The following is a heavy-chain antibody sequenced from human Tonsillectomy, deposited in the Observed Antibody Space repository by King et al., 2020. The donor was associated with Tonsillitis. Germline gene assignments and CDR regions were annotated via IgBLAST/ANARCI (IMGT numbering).Heavy chain of an antibody. CDR3: AGTTPNKRHYYYYMDV. V-gene: IGHV3-66*01. CDR2: IYSGGSP. D-gene: IGHD4-17*01. J-gene: IGHJ6*03. CDR1: EFTVSDNY. Sequence: VQLVESGGGLVQPGGSLRLSCAASEFTVSDNYMNWVRQAPGKGLEWVSVIYSGGSPYYADSVKGRFTFSRDNSKNTLYLQMNNVRAEDTPVYYCAGTTPNKRHYYYYMDVWGKGTTVTVSS.